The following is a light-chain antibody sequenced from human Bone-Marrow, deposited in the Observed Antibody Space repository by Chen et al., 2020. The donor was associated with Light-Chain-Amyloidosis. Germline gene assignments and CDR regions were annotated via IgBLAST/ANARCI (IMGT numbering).Light chain of an antibody. Sequence: SYDLTQPPSVSVSPGQTAMITRSGDDLPTKYAYWYQQKPGQAPVLVIHRDTARPSGIYERFSGSSSGTTATLTISGGQEEDEADYHCQSADSSGTYEVIFGGGTKLTVL. J-gene: IGLJ2*01. CDR2: RDT. CDR1: DLPTKY. V-gene: IGLV3-25*03. CDR3: QSADSSGTYEVI.